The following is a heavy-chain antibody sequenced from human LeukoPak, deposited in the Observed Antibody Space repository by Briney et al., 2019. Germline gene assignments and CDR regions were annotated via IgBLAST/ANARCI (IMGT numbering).Heavy chain of an antibody. CDR1: GYAIRSGFY. CDR3: ARAVGTTTTLFDY. V-gene: IGHV4-38-2*01. CDR2: IYHSGST. D-gene: IGHD1-26*01. Sequence: SETLSLTCGVSGYAIRSGFYWGWIRQPPGKGLEWIGSIYHSGSTYYNPSLKSRVTISVDTSENQFSLKVTSVTAADTAVYYCARAVGTTTTLFDYWGQGTLVTVSS. J-gene: IGHJ4*02.